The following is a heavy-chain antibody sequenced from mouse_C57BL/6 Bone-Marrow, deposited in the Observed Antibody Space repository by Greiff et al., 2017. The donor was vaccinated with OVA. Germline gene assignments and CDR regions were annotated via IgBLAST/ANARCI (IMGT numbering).Heavy chain of an antibody. V-gene: IGHV1-15*01. CDR2: IDPETGGT. J-gene: IGHJ4*01. Sequence: QVQLQQSGAELVRPGASVTLSCKASGYTFTDYEMHWVKQTPVHGLEWIGAIDPETGGTAYNQKFKGKAILTADKSSSTAYMELRSLTSEDSAVYYCTRGILPHYYAIDYWGQGTSVTVSS. D-gene: IGHD1-1*01. CDR1: GYTFTDYE. CDR3: TRGILPHYYAIDY.